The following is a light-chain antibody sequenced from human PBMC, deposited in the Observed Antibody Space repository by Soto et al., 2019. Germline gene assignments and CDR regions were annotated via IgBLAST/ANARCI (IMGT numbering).Light chain of an antibody. CDR1: SSDVGGYNY. V-gene: IGLV2-14*01. CDR3: SSYTSSSTRV. CDR2: DVT. J-gene: IGLJ3*02. Sequence: QSALTQPASVSGSPGQWITISCTGTSSDVGGYNYVSWYQQYPGKAPKLMIYDVTNRPSGVSNRFSGSKSGNTASLTISGLQAGDEADYYCSSYTSSSTRVFGGGTKLTVL.